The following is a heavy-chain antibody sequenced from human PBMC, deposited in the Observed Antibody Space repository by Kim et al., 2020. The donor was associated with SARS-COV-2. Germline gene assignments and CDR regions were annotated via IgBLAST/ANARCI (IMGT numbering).Heavy chain of an antibody. Sequence: YYADSVKGRFTIARDNSKNTLYLQMNSLRAEDTAVYDCAKDGVAVAGFDYWGQGTLVTVSS. CDR3: AKDGVAVAGFDY. J-gene: IGHJ4*02. V-gene: IGHV3-30*02. D-gene: IGHD6-19*01.